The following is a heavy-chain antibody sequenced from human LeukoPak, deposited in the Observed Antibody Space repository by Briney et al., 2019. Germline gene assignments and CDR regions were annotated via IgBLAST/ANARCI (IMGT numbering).Heavy chain of an antibody. J-gene: IGHJ6*02. CDR2: ILYDGNNK. CDR1: GFTFSRYG. V-gene: IGHV3-30*18. D-gene: IGHD1-26*01. Sequence: PGGSLRLSCAASGFTFSRYGTHWVRQAPGKGLEWVAVILYDGNNKHYAESVKGRFTISRDNSNNMLYLQMNSLRPEDTAVYYCAKDRLFGSGLNGPHYYYGMDVWGQGTTVTVSS. CDR3: AKDRLFGSGLNGPHYYYGMDV.